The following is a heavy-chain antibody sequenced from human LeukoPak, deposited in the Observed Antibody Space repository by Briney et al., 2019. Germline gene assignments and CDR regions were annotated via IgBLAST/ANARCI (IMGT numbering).Heavy chain of an antibody. D-gene: IGHD3-10*01. CDR1: GFTFSSYS. CDR2: ISSSSSTI. V-gene: IGHV3-48*01. J-gene: IGHJ6*02. Sequence: PGGSLRLSCAASGFTFSSYSMNWVRQAPGKGLEWVSYISSSSSTIYYADSVKGRFTISRDNAKNSLYLQMNSLRAEGTAVYYCARGGSGSSYYYGMDVWGQGTTVTVSS. CDR3: ARGGSGSSYYYGMDV.